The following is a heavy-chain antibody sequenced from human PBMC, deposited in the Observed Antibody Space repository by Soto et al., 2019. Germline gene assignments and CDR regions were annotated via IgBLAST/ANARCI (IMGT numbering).Heavy chain of an antibody. V-gene: IGHV1-2*04. J-gene: IGHJ4*02. CDR2: INPNSGGT. Sequence: ASVKVSCKASGYTFTGYYMHWVRQAPGQGLEWMGWINPNSGGTNYAQKFQGWVTMTRDTSISTAYMELSRLRSDDTAVYYCAKDDAPAAPSTFASWGKGPLVTVPS. CDR3: AKDDAPAAPSTFAS. CDR1: GYTFTGYY. D-gene: IGHD2-2*01.